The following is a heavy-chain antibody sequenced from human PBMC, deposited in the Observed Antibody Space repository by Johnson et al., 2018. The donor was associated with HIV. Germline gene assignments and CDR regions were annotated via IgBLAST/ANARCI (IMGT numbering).Heavy chain of an antibody. D-gene: IGHD1-26*01. CDR1: GFTFRSYG. CDR2: IWYDGLNK. J-gene: IGHJ3*01. CDR3: AKDRSREDAFDV. V-gene: IGHV3-33*06. Sequence: QVQLVESGGGVVQPGRSLRLSCAASGFTFRSYGMHWVRQAPGKGLEWVAVIWYDGLNKYYADSVKGLFTISRDNSKNTLYLQMNSLRAEDTAVYYCAKDRSREDAFDVWGQGKMVTVSS.